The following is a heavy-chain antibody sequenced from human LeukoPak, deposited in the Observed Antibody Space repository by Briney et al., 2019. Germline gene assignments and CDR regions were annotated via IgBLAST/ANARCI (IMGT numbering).Heavy chain of an antibody. V-gene: IGHV3-23*01. CDR1: GFSFSNFA. D-gene: IGHD2-15*01. CDR3: VKDWWSGGFPAPIFDY. Sequence: PGGSLRLSCAASGFSFSNFAMNWLRQAPGKGLEWVSSISASGGSTYYADSVLGRLTISRDNSNNTVFLQMDSLRAEDTAVYYCVKDWWSGGFPAPIFDYWGQGTLATVSS. J-gene: IGHJ4*02. CDR2: ISASGGST.